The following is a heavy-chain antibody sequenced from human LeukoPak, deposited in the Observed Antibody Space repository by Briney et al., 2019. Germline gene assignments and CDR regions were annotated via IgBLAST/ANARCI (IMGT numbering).Heavy chain of an antibody. CDR2: IRYDGSSK. J-gene: IGHJ4*02. CDR3: TTDRIRTLYYYDSSGPPGY. V-gene: IGHV3-30*02. Sequence: PGGSLRLSCAASGFTFSSYGMHWVRQAPGKGLEWVAFIRYDGSSKYYADSVKGRFTISRDNSKNTLYLQMNSLRAEDTAVYYCTTDRIRTLYYYDSSGPPGYWGQGTLVTVSS. D-gene: IGHD3-22*01. CDR1: GFTFSSYG.